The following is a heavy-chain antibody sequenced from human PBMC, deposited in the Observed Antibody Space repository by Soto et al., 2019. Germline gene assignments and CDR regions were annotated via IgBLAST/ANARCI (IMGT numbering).Heavy chain of an antibody. CDR1: GGSISSYY. V-gene: IGHV4-59*01. J-gene: IGHJ6*03. Sequence: SETLSLTCTVSGGSISSYYWSWIRQPPGKGLEWIGYIYYSGSTNYNPSLKSRVTISVDTSKNQFSLKLSSVTAADTAVYYCARVSYCSGGSCYNYYYMDVWGKGTTVTVSS. D-gene: IGHD2-15*01. CDR2: IYYSGST. CDR3: ARVSYCSGGSCYNYYYMDV.